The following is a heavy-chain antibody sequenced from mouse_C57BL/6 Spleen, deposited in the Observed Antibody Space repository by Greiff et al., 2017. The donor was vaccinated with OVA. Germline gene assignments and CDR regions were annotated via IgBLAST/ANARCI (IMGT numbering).Heavy chain of an antibody. CDR2: IDPSDSYT. CDR1: GYTFTSYW. V-gene: IGHV1-69*01. Sequence: QVQLQQPGAELVMPGASVKLSCKASGYTFTSYWMHWVKQRPGQGLEWIGEIDPSDSYTNYNQKFKGKSTLTVDKSSSTAYMQLSSLTSEDSAVYYCARRSGSSVFDYWGQGTTLTVSS. J-gene: IGHJ2*01. CDR3: ARRSGSSVFDY. D-gene: IGHD1-1*01.